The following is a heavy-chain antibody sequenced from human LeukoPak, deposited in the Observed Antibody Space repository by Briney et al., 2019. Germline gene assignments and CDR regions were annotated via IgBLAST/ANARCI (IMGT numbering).Heavy chain of an antibody. CDR2: IIRTSAYI. CDR3: ARDERRYCSDSSCYPGDY. CDR1: GFTFSSYA. Sequence: GGSLRLSCAASGFTFSSYAMKWVRQAPGKGLEWVSAIIRTSAYIYYSDSVKGRFTISRDNAKNSVYLQIDSLRAEDTAVYYCARDERRYCSDSSCYPGDYWGQGTLVTVSS. J-gene: IGHJ4*02. V-gene: IGHV3-21*01. D-gene: IGHD2-2*01.